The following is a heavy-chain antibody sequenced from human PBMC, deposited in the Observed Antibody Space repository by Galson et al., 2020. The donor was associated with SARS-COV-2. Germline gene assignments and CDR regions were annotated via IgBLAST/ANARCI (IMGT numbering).Heavy chain of an antibody. J-gene: IGHJ4*02. D-gene: IGHD5-12*01. V-gene: IGHV3-72*01. CDR3: AGNIVATVLYN. CDR2: TRNKGNSYTT. CDR1: GFTFSDHN. Sequence: GGSLRLSCAASGFTFSDHNMDWVLQAPGKGLEWVGRTRNKGNSYTTEYAASVKGRFTISRDDSKNSLYLQMNSLKTEDTAVYYCAGNIVATVLYNWGQGSLVTVSS.